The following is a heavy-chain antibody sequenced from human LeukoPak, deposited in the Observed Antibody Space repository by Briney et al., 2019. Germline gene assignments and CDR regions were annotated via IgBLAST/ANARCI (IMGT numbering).Heavy chain of an antibody. CDR2: INTDGSST. Sequence: GGSLRLSCAASGFTFSSYWMHWVRQAPGKGLVWVSRINTDGSSTSYADSVKGRFTISRDNAKNTLYLQMNSLRAEDTAVYYCAREGYYGSGSIDYWGQGTLVTVSS. D-gene: IGHD3-10*01. CDR1: GFTFSSYW. J-gene: IGHJ4*02. V-gene: IGHV3-74*01. CDR3: AREGYYGSGSIDY.